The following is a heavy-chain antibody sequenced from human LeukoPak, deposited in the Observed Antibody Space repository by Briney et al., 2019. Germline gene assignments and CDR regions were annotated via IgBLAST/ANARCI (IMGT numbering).Heavy chain of an antibody. CDR2: IYTSGST. CDR3: ARESYSSSYLFDF. J-gene: IGHJ4*02. D-gene: IGHD6-6*01. Sequence: TSSETLSLTCTVSGGSISSYYRSWIRQPAGKGLEWIGRIYTSGSTNYNPSLKSRVTMSVDTSKNQISLKVNSVTAADTAVYYCARESYSSSYLFDFWGQGTLVAVSS. CDR1: GGSISSYY. V-gene: IGHV4-4*07.